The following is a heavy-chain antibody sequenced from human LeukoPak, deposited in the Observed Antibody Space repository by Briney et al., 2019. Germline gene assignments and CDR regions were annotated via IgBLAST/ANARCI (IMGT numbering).Heavy chain of an antibody. D-gene: IGHD6-13*01. Sequence: GGSLRLSCAASGFTVSDNYMSWVRQAPGKGLEWVSAMYSGGDTYYANSVKGRFTFSRDISKNTLFLQMNGLTTEDKAMYYCARDAPQVPAAGVLASWGQGTLVTVSS. CDR3: ARDAPQVPAAGVLAS. J-gene: IGHJ5*02. V-gene: IGHV3-53*01. CDR2: MYSGGDT. CDR1: GFTVSDNY.